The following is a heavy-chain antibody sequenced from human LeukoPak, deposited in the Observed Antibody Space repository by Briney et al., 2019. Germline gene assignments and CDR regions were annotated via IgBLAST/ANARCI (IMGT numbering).Heavy chain of an antibody. CDR2: TYYRSKWYI. CDR3: ARGGGYSYGSFDY. Sequence: SQTLSLTCAISGDRVSSNSAAWSWIRQSPSRGLEWLGRTYYRSKWYIDFAVSVKSRITINPDTSKNQFSLHLKSVTPEDTAVYYCARGGGYSYGSFDYWGQGTLVTVSS. D-gene: IGHD5-18*01. V-gene: IGHV6-1*01. J-gene: IGHJ4*02. CDR1: GDRVSSNSAA.